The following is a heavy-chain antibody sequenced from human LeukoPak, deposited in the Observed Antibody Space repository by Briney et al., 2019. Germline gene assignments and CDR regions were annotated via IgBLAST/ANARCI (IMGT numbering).Heavy chain of an antibody. CDR1: GFTFSNYW. Sequence: GGSLRLSCAASGFTFSNYWRSWVRQAPGKGLEWVAKIKEDGSEKYYVDSVKGRFTISRDNARNSLYLQMNSLRAEDTAVYYCASGRQLGYWGQGTLVTVSS. CDR2: IKEDGSEK. J-gene: IGHJ4*02. D-gene: IGHD6-13*01. CDR3: ASGRQLGY. V-gene: IGHV3-7*01.